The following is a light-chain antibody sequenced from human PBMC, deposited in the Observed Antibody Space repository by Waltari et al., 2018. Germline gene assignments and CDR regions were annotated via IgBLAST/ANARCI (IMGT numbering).Light chain of an antibody. CDR2: AAS. CDR1: QSSNSY. V-gene: IGKV1-39*02. J-gene: IGKJ3*01. Sequence: DIHMTQSSSFLSASVGDRVTITCRASQSSNSYLNWHQQKPGRAPKLLIYAASSLQSGVTSRFGGSGSGTDFTLTIISLQPEDFATYYCQCGYSTPGTFGPGTKVDIK. CDR3: QCGYSTPGT.